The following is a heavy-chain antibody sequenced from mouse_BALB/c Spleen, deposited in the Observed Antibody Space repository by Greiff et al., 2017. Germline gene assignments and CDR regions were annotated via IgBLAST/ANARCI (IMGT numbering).Heavy chain of an antibody. CDR1: GYAFSSYW. D-gene: IGHD1-2*01. V-gene: IGHV1-80*01. J-gene: IGHJ3*01. CDR2: IYPGDGDT. Sequence: QVQLQQSGAELVRPGSSVKISCKASGYAFSSYWMNWVKQRPGQGLEWIGQIYPGDGDTNYNGKFKGKATLTADKSSSTAYMQLSSLTSDDSAVYFCARSIITTAFAYWGQGTLVTVSA. CDR3: ARSIITTAFAY.